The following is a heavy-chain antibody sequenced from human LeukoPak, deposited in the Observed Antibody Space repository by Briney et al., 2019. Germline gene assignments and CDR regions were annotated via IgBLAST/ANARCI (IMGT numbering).Heavy chain of an antibody. D-gene: IGHD1-26*01. J-gene: IGHJ4*02. CDR3: ARDQGGATSY. Sequence: GGSLRLSCAASTSTGLVWMDWVRKAPGKGLVWVARIKSDGTSANYADSVRGRFTISRDDAKNTLYLQMDSLRAEDTAVYYCARDQGGATSYWGQGTLVTVSS. CDR1: TSTGLVW. V-gene: IGHV3-74*01. CDR2: IKSDGTSA.